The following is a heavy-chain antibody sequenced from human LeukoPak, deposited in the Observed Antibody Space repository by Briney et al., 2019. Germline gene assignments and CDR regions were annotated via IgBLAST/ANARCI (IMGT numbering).Heavy chain of an antibody. CDR3: ARAQYASGSFFDY. CDR1: GGSISTHY. D-gene: IGHD3-10*01. J-gene: IGHJ4*02. CDR2: IYYTGST. Sequence: SETLSLTCTVSGGSISTHYWSWIRQPPGKGLEWIGYIYYTGSTNYNPSLKSRVTTAIDTSKNQFSLELTFVSAADTAVYYCARAQYASGSFFDYWGQGTLATVSS. V-gene: IGHV4-59*11.